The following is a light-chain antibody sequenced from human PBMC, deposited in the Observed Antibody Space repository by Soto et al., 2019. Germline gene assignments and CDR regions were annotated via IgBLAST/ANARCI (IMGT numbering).Light chain of an antibody. CDR1: QSISSY. CDR2: AAS. V-gene: IGKV1-39*01. CDR3: QKSYSSPLN. Sequence: DIQITHAPSSLSESVVDRVTITCLASQSISSYLNWYQQKPGKAPKLLIYAASTLQSGVPSRFSGSESGTDFTLTIRSLQPEDFATYYCQKSYSSPLNCGGGNTGAIK. J-gene: IGKJ4*01.